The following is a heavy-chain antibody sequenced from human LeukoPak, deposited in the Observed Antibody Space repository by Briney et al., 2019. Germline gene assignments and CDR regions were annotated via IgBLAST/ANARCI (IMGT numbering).Heavy chain of an antibody. Sequence: GGSLRLSCAASGFTFRTYGMHWVRQAPGKGLEGMSCVRDDGSTKYYADPVKGRFTISRDNTKSTLYLQMNSLRAEDTAVYFCARTVSSSWGFFDSWGQGTLVTVSS. CDR1: GFTFRTYG. CDR3: ARTVSSSWGFFDS. CDR2: VRDDGSTK. V-gene: IGHV3-30*02. J-gene: IGHJ4*02. D-gene: IGHD6-6*01.